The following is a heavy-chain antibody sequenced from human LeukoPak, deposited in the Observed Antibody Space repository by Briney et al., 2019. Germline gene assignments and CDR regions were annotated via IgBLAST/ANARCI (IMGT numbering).Heavy chain of an antibody. J-gene: IGHJ4*02. Sequence: GGSLRLSCAASGFTFTTYAMTWVRQAPGKGLEWVSVIYSGGTTYYADSVKGRFTISRDNSKNTLDLQMNSLRAEDTAMYYCARAGVVAGSFYFDYWGQGTLVTVSS. V-gene: IGHV3-66*01. D-gene: IGHD6-19*01. CDR2: IYSGGTT. CDR1: GFTFTTYA. CDR3: ARAGVVAGSFYFDY.